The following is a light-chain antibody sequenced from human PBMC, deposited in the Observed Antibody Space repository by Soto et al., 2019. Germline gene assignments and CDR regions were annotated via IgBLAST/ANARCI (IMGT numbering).Light chain of an antibody. Sequence: QSALTQPASVSGSPGQSITISCTGTSSDIGGYNYVSWYQQHPGKAPQLMIYEVGNRPSGVSNRFSGSKSGNTASLTISGLQPEDEADYYCSSFASGYTVVFGGGTKVT. CDR2: EVG. V-gene: IGLV2-14*01. J-gene: IGLJ2*01. CDR1: SSDIGGYNY. CDR3: SSFASGYTVV.